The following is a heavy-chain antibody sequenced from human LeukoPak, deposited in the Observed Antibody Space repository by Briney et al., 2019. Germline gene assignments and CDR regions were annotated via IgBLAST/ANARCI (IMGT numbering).Heavy chain of an antibody. J-gene: IGHJ4*02. CDR1: GGSISSGDFY. CDR2: IYYSGST. Sequence: SETLSLTCTVSGGSISSGDFYWSWIRQPPGKGLEWIGYIYYSGSTYYNPSLKSRVTISVDTSKNQFSLKLSSVTAADTAVYYCATVPVAETYFDYWGQGTLVTVSS. V-gene: IGHV4-31*03. CDR3: ATVPVAETYFDY. D-gene: IGHD6-19*01.